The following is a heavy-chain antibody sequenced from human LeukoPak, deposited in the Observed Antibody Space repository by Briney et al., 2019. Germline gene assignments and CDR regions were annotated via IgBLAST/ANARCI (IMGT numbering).Heavy chain of an antibody. CDR1: GFTFSSYE. V-gene: IGHV3-48*03. Sequence: GGSLRLSCAASGFTFSSYEMNWVLQAPGKGLEWVSYISSSGRSIYYADSVKGRFTISRDNAKNSLHLQMNSLRAEDTAVYYCARDDSAWYAYWGPGTLVTVSS. D-gene: IGHD6-19*01. J-gene: IGHJ4*02. CDR2: ISSSGRSI. CDR3: ARDDSAWYAY.